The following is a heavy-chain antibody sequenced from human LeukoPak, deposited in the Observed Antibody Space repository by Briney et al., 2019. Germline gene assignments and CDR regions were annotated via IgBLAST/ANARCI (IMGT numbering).Heavy chain of an antibody. J-gene: IGHJ4*02. Sequence: SETLSLTCAVYGGSFSGYYWSWIRQPPGKGLEWIGEINHSGSTNYNPSLKSRVTISVDTSKNQFSLKLSSVTAADTAVYYCARTLASRVAGTKFDYWGQGTLVTVSS. CDR3: ARTLASRVAGTKFDY. CDR2: INHSGST. V-gene: IGHV4-34*01. CDR1: GGSFSGYY. D-gene: IGHD6-19*01.